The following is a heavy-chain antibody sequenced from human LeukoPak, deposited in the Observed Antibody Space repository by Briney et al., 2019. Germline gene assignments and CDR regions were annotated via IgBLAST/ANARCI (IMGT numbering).Heavy chain of an antibody. CDR1: GGSFSGYC. CDR3: ARGRLMMNYY. D-gene: IGHD2-8*01. V-gene: IGHV4-34*01. Sequence: SETQSLTCAVYGGSFSGYCWSWIRQPPGKGLEWIGEINHSGSTNYNPSLKSRVTISVDTSKNQFSLKLSSVTAADTAVYYCARGRLMMNYYWGHETLFTVSS. CDR2: INHSGST. J-gene: IGHJ4*03.